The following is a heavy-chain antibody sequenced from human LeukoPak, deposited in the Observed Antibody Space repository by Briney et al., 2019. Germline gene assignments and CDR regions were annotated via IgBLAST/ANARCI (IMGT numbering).Heavy chain of an antibody. V-gene: IGHV3-20*04. J-gene: IGHJ3*02. CDR1: GFTFDDYG. CDR2: INWNGGST. CDR3: ARAGDTAMVPDAFDI. D-gene: IGHD5-18*01. Sequence: GGSLRLSCAASGFTFDDYGMSWVRQAPGKGLEWVSGINWNGGSTGYADSVKGRFTISRDNAKNSLYLQMNSLRAEDTALYFCARAGDTAMVPDAFDIWGQGTMVTVSS.